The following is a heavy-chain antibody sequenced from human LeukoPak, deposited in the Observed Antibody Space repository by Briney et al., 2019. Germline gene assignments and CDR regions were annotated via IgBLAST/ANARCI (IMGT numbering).Heavy chain of an antibody. D-gene: IGHD6-13*01. CDR3: ASRGLRSRYASTLDY. Sequence: SETLSLTCTVSGGSISSSSYYWGWIRQPPGTGLEWIGSIYYSGSTYYNPSLKSQATISVDTSKNQFSLKLSSVTDADTAVYYCASRGLRSRYASTLDYWGQGTLVTVSS. J-gene: IGHJ4*02. CDR1: GGSISSSSYY. V-gene: IGHV4-39*01. CDR2: IYYSGST.